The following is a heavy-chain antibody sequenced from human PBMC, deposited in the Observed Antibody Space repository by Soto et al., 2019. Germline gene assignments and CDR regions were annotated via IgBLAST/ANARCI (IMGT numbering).Heavy chain of an antibody. CDR1: GFTFSTYW. Sequence: EVQLVESGGGLVQPGGSLRLSCAASGFTFSTYWMHWVRQAPGKGLVRVSRIKSDGSSTTYADSVKGRFTISRDNAKNTLYLQMNSLRVEDTAVYYCARSDWFDPWGQGTLVTVSS. J-gene: IGHJ5*02. V-gene: IGHV3-74*01. CDR2: IKSDGSST. CDR3: ARSDWFDP.